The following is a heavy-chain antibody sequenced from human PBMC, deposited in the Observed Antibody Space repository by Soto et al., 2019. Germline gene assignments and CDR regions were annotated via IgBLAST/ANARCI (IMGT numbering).Heavy chain of an antibody. CDR3: ARIQLITIFGVETYYFDY. V-gene: IGHV4-39*01. J-gene: IGHJ4*02. CDR2: IYYSGST. D-gene: IGHD3-3*01. Sequence: SETLSLTCTVSGGSISSSSYYWGWIRQPPGKGLEWIGSIYYSGSTYYNPSLKSRVTISVDTSKNQFSLKLSSVTAADTAVYYCARIQLITIFGVETYYFDYWGQGTLVTVSS. CDR1: GGSISSSSYY.